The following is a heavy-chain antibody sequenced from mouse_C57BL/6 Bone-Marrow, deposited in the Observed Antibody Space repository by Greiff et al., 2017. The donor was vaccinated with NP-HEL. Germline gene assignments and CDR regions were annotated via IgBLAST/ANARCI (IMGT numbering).Heavy chain of an antibody. J-gene: IGHJ4*01. CDR2: ISDGGSYT. CDR1: GFTFSSYA. V-gene: IGHV5-4*01. CDR3: ARETSYYSNWGYAMDY. D-gene: IGHD2-5*01. Sequence: DVQLVESGGGLVKPGGSLKLSCAASGFTFSSYAMSWVRQTPEKRLEWVATISDGGSYTYYPDNVKGRFTISRDNAKNNLYLQMSHLKSEDTAMYYCARETSYYSNWGYAMDYWGQGTSVTVSS.